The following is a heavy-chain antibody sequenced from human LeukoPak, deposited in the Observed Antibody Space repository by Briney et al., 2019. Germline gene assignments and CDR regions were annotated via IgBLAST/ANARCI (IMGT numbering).Heavy chain of an antibody. Sequence: GGSLRLSCAASGFTVSSNYMSWVRQAPGKGLEWVSVIYSGGSTYYADSVKGRFTISRDNSKNTLYLQMNSLRAEDTAVYYCARENYYDSSGYYYSPSGYWGQGTPVTVSS. J-gene: IGHJ4*02. CDR1: GFTVSSNY. V-gene: IGHV3-53*05. CDR3: ARENYYDSSGYYYSPSGY. CDR2: IYSGGST. D-gene: IGHD3-22*01.